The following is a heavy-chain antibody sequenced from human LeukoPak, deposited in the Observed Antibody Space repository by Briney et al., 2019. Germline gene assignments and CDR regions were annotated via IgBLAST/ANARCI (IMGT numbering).Heavy chain of an antibody. J-gene: IGHJ5*02. CDR2: ITISGHTK. Sequence: SGGSLRLSCAASGFIFRSYWMAWVRQAPGKGLEWIADITISGHTKNYADSVKGRFTISRDNARTSLYLQMNSLRVEDTGVYYCARGDPHADLWGQGTLVTVSS. V-gene: IGHV3-48*03. CDR1: GFIFRSYW. CDR3: ARGDPHADL.